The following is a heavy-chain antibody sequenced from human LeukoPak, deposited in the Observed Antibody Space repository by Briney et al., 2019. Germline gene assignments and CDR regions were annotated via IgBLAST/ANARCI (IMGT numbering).Heavy chain of an antibody. V-gene: IGHV3-23*01. CDR3: AQREHYRMDV. D-gene: IGHD1-1*01. J-gene: IGHJ6*04. Sequence: GGSLRLSCAASGFTLTNYGMGWVRQAPGKGLEWVSYGGSGGSRYYADSVKGRFTISRDNSKDTLSLQMNSLTAEDTAVYRGAQREHYRMDVWGKGTAVTVSS. CDR2: GGSGGSR. CDR1: GFTLTNYG.